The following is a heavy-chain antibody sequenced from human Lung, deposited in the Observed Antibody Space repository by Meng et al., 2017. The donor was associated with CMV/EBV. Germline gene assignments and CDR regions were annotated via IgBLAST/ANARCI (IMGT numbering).Heavy chain of an antibody. CDR2: IPHRGSS. D-gene: IGHD3-10*01. V-gene: IGHV4-4*02. CDR3: LRRSGGSV. Sequence: QGQLRESGPALVQPSETLSLPCPVSGDSITIHNWWAWVRQPPGKGLEWIGEIPHRGSSAYNPSLKSRVSMSIDKSKNQFSLKLTSVTAADTAVYHCLRRSGGSVWGQGTLVTAPQ. CDR1: GDSITIHNW. J-gene: IGHJ1*01.